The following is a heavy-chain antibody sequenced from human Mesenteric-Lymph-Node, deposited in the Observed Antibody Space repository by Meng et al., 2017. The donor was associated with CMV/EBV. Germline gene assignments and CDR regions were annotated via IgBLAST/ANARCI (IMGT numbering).Heavy chain of an antibody. V-gene: IGHV3-23*01. J-gene: IGHJ4*02. D-gene: IGHD4-17*01. CDR1: GFTFSNYA. Sequence: GGSLRLSCAASGFTFSNYAMSWVRQAPGKGLEWVATAGGTGYTTYYAASVKGRFTISRDNSQNTLSLQMNSLRAEDTAVYYCARLSGDDYGDYVRRFDSWGQGALVTVSS. CDR2: AGGTGYTT. CDR3: ARLSGDDYGDYVRRFDS.